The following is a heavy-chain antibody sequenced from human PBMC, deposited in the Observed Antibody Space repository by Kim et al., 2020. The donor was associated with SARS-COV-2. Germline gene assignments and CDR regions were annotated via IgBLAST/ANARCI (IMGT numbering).Heavy chain of an antibody. CDR3: ARLYCSGGSCDYFDY. J-gene: IGHJ4*02. D-gene: IGHD2-15*01. Sequence: SETLSLTCTVSGGSISSGGYYWSWIRQHPGKGLEWIGYIYYSGSTYYNLSLKSRVTISVDTSKNQFSLKLSSVTAADTAVYYCARLYCSGGSCDYFDYWGQGTLVTVSS. CDR1: GGSISSGGYY. V-gene: IGHV4-31*03. CDR2: IYYSGST.